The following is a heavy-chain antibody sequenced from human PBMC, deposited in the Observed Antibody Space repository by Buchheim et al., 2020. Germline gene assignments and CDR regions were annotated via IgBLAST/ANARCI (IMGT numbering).Heavy chain of an antibody. CDR1: GFTFSSYG. CDR2: ISYDGSNK. D-gene: IGHD2-2*01. V-gene: IGHV3-30*18. CDR3: AKAPVGHCSSTSCYFYYYYGMDV. J-gene: IGHJ6*02. Sequence: QVQLVESGGGVVQPGRSLRLSCAASGFTFSSYGMHWVRQAPGKGLEWVAVISYDGSNKYYADSVKGRFTISRGNSKNTLYLQMNSLRAEDTAVYYCAKAPVGHCSSTSCYFYYYYGMDVWGQGTT.